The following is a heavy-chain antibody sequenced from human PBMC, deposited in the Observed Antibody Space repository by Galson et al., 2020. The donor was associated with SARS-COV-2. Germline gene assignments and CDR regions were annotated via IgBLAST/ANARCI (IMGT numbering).Heavy chain of an antibody. CDR1: GFPFKNYA. V-gene: IGHV3-23*01. Sequence: QAGGSLRLSCTASGFPFKNYAMTWVRQVPGKGLEWVSALSGSGGGTFYADSVKGRFIISRDNSRNTLYLQLSSLRGDDTALYYCARVLEGWTGMDVWGQGTTVTVSS. CDR3: ARVLEGWTGMDV. CDR2: LSGSGGGT. J-gene: IGHJ6*02.